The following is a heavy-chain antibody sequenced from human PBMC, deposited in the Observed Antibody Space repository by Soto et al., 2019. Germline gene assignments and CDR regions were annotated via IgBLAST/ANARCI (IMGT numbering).Heavy chain of an antibody. CDR2: INHSGST. D-gene: IGHD3-10*01. CDR1: GGSFSGYY. Sequence: PSETLSLTCAVYGGSFSGYYWSWIRQPPGKGLEWIGEINHSGSTNYNPSLKSRVTISVDTSKNQFSLKLSSVTAADTAVYYCARWGGVTMVRGPKYYYYGMDVWGQGTTVTVSS. V-gene: IGHV4-34*01. CDR3: ARWGGVTMVRGPKYYYYGMDV. J-gene: IGHJ6*02.